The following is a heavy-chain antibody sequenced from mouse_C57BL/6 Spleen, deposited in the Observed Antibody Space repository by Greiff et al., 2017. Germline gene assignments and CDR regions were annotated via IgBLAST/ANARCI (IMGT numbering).Heavy chain of an antibody. V-gene: IGHV5-4*01. CDR2: INAGGSYT. CDR3: SRDNYVSSNGFTY. J-gene: IGHJ3*01. Sequence: EVKLLQSGGGLVKPGGSLKLSCAASGFTFSSYAMSWVRQTPEKRLEWVATINAGGSYTYYPDNVKGRCTISRDNAKNNQYLQMSHLKSEDTAMYYCSRDNYVSSNGFTYWGQGPLVTAPA. CDR1: GFTFSSYA. D-gene: IGHD1-1*01.